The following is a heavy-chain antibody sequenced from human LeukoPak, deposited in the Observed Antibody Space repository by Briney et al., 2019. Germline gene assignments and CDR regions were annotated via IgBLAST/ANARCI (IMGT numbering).Heavy chain of an antibody. D-gene: IGHD2-8*02. CDR3: ARDWSGIHCTGYRCRSFDS. CDR2: INPNSGGT. CDR1: GYIFTDYS. J-gene: IGHJ5*01. V-gene: IGHV1-2*02. Sequence: ASVKVSCKTFGYIFTDYSVHWVRQAPGQGLEWIGSINPNSGGTKYAQRFQGRVTMTMDTSTRTVYMEFNSLTSDDTAVYHCARDWSGIHCTGYRCRSFDSWGQGTLVTVSS.